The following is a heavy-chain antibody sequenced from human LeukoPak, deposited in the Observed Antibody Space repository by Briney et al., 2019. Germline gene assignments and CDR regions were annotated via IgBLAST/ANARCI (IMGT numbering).Heavy chain of an antibody. J-gene: IGHJ3*02. V-gene: IGHV1-69*05. CDR2: IIPIFGTG. D-gene: IGHD3-22*01. Sequence: ASVKVSCKASGGTFSSYAVSWVRQAPGQGLEWMGRIIPIFGTGNYAQKFQGRVTVTTDESTSTAYMELSSLRSEDTAVYYCARDKHYYDSDAFDIWGQGTMVTVSS. CDR1: GGTFSSYA. CDR3: ARDKHYYDSDAFDI.